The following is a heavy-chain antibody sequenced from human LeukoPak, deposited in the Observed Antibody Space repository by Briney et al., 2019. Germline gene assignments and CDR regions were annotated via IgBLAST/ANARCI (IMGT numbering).Heavy chain of an antibody. CDR1: GASISSYH. CDR2: LFNSGGT. D-gene: IGHD3-10*01. Sequence: PSETLSLTCTVSGASISSYHWSWIRQPPGKGLEWIGDLFNSGGTSYNASLKSRVTVSVDTSKKQVSLKVTSVTAADTAVYYCAREVGSGTNWFDPWGQGTLVTVSS. J-gene: IGHJ5*02. CDR3: AREVGSGTNWFDP. V-gene: IGHV4-4*08.